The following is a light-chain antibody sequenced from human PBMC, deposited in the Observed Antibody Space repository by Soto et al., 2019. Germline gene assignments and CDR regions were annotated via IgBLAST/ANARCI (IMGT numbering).Light chain of an antibody. CDR3: QHYGTSPIT. CDR2: GAS. Sequence: EIVLTQSPGTLSLSPGESATLSCWASQSVGSRLAWYQQKPGQDPRLLISGASSRATGIPDRFSGSGSATDFTLTISRLEPEDFALYYCQHYGTSPITFGQGTRLEIK. V-gene: IGKV3-20*01. J-gene: IGKJ5*01. CDR1: QSVGSR.